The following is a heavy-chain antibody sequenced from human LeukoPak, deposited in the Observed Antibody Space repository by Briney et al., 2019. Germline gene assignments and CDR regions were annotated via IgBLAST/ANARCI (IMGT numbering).Heavy chain of an antibody. V-gene: IGHV4-38-2*01. CDR1: GYSISSGYY. CDR3: ARHRAAGWFGELLPIDY. D-gene: IGHD3-10*01. Sequence: SETLSLTCAVSGYSISSGYYWGWIRQPPGKGLEWIGSVYHSGSTYYNPSLKSRVTISVDTSKNQFSLKLSSVTAADTAVYYCARHRAAGWFGELLPIDYWGQGTLVTVSS. J-gene: IGHJ4*02. CDR2: VYHSGST.